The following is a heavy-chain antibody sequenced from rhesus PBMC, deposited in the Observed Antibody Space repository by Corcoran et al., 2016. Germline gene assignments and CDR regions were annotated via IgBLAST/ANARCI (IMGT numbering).Heavy chain of an antibody. CDR2: IGGSSGST. V-gene: IGHV4-127*01. D-gene: IGHD5-24*01. CDR3: AREGTGTAGTFDY. J-gene: IGHJ4*01. CDR1: GYSISSGYG. Sequence: QVQLQESGPGLVKPSETLSLTCTVSGYSISSGYGWSWIRQPPGKGLEWIGYIGGSSGSTTYNPSLKSRVTISKDTSKNQFSLKLSSVTAADTAVYYCAREGTGTAGTFDYWGQGVLVTVSS.